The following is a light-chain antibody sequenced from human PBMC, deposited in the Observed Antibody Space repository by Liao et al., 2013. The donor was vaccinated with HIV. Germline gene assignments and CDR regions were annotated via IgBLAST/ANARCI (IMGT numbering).Light chain of an antibody. Sequence: SYELTQPPSVSVSPGQTATITCSGDKLGDTYASWYQQRPGQSPVLVIYHDTKRPSGIPERFSGSNSGNTATLTISGTQAMDEADYYCQAWDSSFWVFGGGTKLTVL. CDR2: HDT. CDR1: KLGDTY. CDR3: QAWDSSFWV. V-gene: IGLV3-1*01. J-gene: IGLJ3*02.